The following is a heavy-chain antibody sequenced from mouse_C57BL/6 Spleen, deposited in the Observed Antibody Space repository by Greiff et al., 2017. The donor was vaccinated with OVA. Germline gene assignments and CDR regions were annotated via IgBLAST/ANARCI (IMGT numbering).Heavy chain of an antibody. J-gene: IGHJ2*01. V-gene: IGHV3-6*01. Sequence: EVKLMESGPGLVKPSQSLSLTCSVTGYSITSGYYWNWIRQFPGNKLAWMGYISYDGSNNYNPSLKNRISITRDTSKNQFFLKLNSVTTEDTATYYCAREEYFDYWGQGTTLTVAS. CDR1: GYSITSGYY. CDR3: AREEYFDY. CDR2: ISYDGSN.